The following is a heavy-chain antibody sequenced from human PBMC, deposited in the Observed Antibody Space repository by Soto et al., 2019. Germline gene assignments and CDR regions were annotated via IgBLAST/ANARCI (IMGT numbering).Heavy chain of an antibody. CDR2: VFNGGSP. J-gene: IGHJ6*02. Sequence: SETLSLTCTVSGGSISNYYWSWIRQPPGKGLEWIGYVFNGGSPNYNPSLKSRVTISLDTSKKQFSVNLRSVTAADTAVYYCAGGGGIYYYYGMDVWGQGTTVTVSS. CDR3: AGGGGIYYYYGMDV. D-gene: IGHD3-16*01. V-gene: IGHV4-59*01. CDR1: GGSISNYY.